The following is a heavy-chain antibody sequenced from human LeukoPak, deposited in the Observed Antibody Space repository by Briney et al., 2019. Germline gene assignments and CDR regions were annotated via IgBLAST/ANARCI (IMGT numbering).Heavy chain of an antibody. J-gene: IGHJ4*02. CDR2: ISSSGGST. CDR1: GFTLSSYA. Sequence: GGSLRLSCAVSGFTLSSYAMSWVRQAPGRGLEWVSGISSSGGSTPHAASVKGRFTISRDNSKNMLYLQMNILRAEDTAVYYGAKDRDTGIGAYSWGYFDYWGQGTLVTVSS. CDR3: AKDRDTGIGAYSWGYFDY. V-gene: IGHV3-23*01. D-gene: IGHD5-18*01.